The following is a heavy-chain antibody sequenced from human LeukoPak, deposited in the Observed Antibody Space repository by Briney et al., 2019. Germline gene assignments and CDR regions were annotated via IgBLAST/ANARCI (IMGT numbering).Heavy chain of an antibody. CDR3: ASCEKDIVVVPAASTHGYFDF. CDR1: GASFSGYY. CDR2: INNSGST. J-gene: IGHJ2*01. D-gene: IGHD2-2*01. Sequence: KPSETLSLTCAAYGASFSGYYWSWLRQPPGKGLEWIGEINNSGSTNYNPSLKSRVTISVDRSKNQFSLKLSSVTAADTAVYFCASCEKDIVVVPAASTHGYFDFWGRGTLVTVSS. V-gene: IGHV4-34*01.